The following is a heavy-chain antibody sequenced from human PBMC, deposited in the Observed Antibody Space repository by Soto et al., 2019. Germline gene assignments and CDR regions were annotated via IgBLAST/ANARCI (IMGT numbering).Heavy chain of an antibody. CDR1: GYTLTELS. Sequence: ASVKVSCKVSGYTLTELSMHWVRQAPGKGLEWMGGFDPEDGETIYAQKFQGRVTMTEDTSTDTAYMELSSLRSEDTAVYYCATQGPNSGSLPIGFWGQGTLVTVSS. CDR2: FDPEDGET. D-gene: IGHD1-26*01. CDR3: ATQGPNSGSLPIGF. V-gene: IGHV1-24*01. J-gene: IGHJ4*02.